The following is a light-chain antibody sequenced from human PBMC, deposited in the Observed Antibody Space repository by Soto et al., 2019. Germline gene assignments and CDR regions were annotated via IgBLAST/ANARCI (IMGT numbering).Light chain of an antibody. J-gene: IGKJ4*01. CDR1: QGISSY. CDR2: SAS. V-gene: IGKV1-9*01. Sequence: DIQLTQSPSFLCASVGDRVTLACRASQGISSYLAWYQQKPGKAPKILIYSASTLQSGVPSRFSGSGAGTEFTLTISSLQPEDFATYYCQQLESYPSTFGGGTKVDIK. CDR3: QQLESYPST.